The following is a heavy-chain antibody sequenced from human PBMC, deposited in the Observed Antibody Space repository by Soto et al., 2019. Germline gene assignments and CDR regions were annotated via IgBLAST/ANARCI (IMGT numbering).Heavy chain of an antibody. CDR1: GFTVSSNY. V-gene: IGHV3-53*01. Sequence: GGSLRLSCAASGFTVSSNYMSWVRQAPGKGLEWVSVIYSGGSTYYADSVKGRFTISRDNSKNTLYLQMNSLRAEDTAVYYCATLNYDILTGEDYGMDVWGQGTTVTVSS. J-gene: IGHJ6*02. D-gene: IGHD3-9*01. CDR3: ATLNYDILTGEDYGMDV. CDR2: IYSGGST.